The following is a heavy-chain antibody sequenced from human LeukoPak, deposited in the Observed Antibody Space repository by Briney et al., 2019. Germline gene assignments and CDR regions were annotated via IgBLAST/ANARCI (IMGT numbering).Heavy chain of an antibody. Sequence: RGKSLKISCEGSGYNFITYWIAWVRQMPGKGLEWMGIIYPGDSDTRYSPSFQGRVTISADKSISTAYLQWSSLKASDTAMYYCARRAGSSWVFEYWGQGTLVTVSP. D-gene: IGHD6-13*01. CDR2: IYPGDSDT. V-gene: IGHV5-51*01. J-gene: IGHJ4*02. CDR1: GYNFITYW. CDR3: ARRAGSSWVFEY.